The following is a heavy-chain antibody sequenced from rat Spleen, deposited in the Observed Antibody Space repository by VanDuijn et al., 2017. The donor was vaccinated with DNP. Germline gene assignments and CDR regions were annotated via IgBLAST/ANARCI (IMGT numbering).Heavy chain of an antibody. V-gene: IGHV5-7*01. CDR2: VSYDGGST. Sequence: EVQLVESGGGLVQPGRSLKLSCAASGFSFSDHNMAWVRQAPKKGLEWVATVSYDGGSTYYRDFVKGRFTITRENAKNTLYLQMNSLRSEDTATYYCARRVITKGAMDAWGQGVMVTVSS. D-gene: IGHD1-2*01. CDR3: ARRVITKGAMDA. J-gene: IGHJ2*01. CDR1: GFSFSDHN.